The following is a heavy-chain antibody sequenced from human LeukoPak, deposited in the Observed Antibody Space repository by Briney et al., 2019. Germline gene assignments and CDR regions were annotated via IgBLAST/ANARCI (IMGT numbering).Heavy chain of an antibody. CDR1: GGSFSGYY. Sequence: PSETLSLTCAVYGGSFSGYYWSWIRQPPGKGLEWIGEINHSGSTNYNPSLESRVTISVDTSKNQFSLKLSSVTAADTAVYYCARAPPVGDGYFHYYYYYMDVWGKGTTVTVSS. D-gene: IGHD3-9*01. V-gene: IGHV4-34*01. J-gene: IGHJ6*03. CDR2: INHSGST. CDR3: ARAPPVGDGYFHYYYYYMDV.